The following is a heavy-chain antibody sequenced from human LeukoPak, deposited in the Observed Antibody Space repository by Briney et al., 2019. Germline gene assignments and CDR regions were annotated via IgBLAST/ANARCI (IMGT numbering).Heavy chain of an antibody. D-gene: IGHD2/OR15-2a*01. CDR3: AKENLLPAGSTLGS. V-gene: IGHV3-23*01. CDR2: ISVSGSNT. CDR1: GFSFSTYV. J-gene: IGHJ5*02. Sequence: GGTLRLSCAASGFSFSTYVMVWVRRAPDKGLEWVSPISVSGSNTFYTDSVKGRFTISRDNSKNTLDLQMDSLRAEDTAIYYCAKENLLPAGSTLGSWGQGTLVTVSS.